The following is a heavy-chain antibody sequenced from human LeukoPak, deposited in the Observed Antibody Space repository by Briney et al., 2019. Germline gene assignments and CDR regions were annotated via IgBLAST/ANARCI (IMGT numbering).Heavy chain of an antibody. CDR2: INSDGSST. J-gene: IGHJ4*02. CDR3: ARDWSYDYVWGSYRP. D-gene: IGHD3-16*02. Sequence: PGGSLRLSCAASGFTFSSYWMHWVRQAPGKGLVWVSRINSDGSSTSYADSVKGRFTISRDNAKNTLYLQMNSLRAEDAAVYYCARDWSYDYVWGSYRPGGQGTLVTVSS. V-gene: IGHV3-74*01. CDR1: GFTFSSYW.